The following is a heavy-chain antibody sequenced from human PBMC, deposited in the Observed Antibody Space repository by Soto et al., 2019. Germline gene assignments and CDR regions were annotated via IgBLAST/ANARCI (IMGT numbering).Heavy chain of an antibody. V-gene: IGHV1-24*01. J-gene: IGHJ1*01. CDR2: FDPEDGET. CDR3: AVSVAGDEYFQH. CDR1: GYTLTELS. Sequence: GASVKVSCKVSGYTLTELSMHWVRQAPGKGLEWMGGFDPEDGETIYAQKFQGRVTMTEDTSTDTAYMELSSLRSEDTAVYYCAVSVAGDEYFQHWGQGTLVTVSS. D-gene: IGHD6-19*01.